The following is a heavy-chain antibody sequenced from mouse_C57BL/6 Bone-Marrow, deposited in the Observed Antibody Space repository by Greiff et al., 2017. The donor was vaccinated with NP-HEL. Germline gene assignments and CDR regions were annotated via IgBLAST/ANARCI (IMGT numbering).Heavy chain of an antibody. CDR2: ILPSIGRT. CDR3: ARFYYYGSSPYYYAMDY. CDR1: DSEVFPIAY. D-gene: IGHD1-1*01. J-gene: IGHJ4*01. Sequence: QVQLKESGSELRSPGSSVKLSCKDFDSEVFPIAYMSWVRQKPGHGFEWIGGILPSIGRTIYGEKFEDKATLDADTLSNTAYLELNSLTSEDSAIYYCARFYYYGSSPYYYAMDYWGQGTSVTVSS. V-gene: IGHV15-2*01.